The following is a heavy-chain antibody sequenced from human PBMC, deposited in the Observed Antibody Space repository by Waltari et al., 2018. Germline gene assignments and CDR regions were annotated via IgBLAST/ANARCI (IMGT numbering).Heavy chain of an antibody. CDR1: GYNLLDYW. CDR3: ARQGYDSSGPTGYFQH. J-gene: IGHJ1*01. Sequence: EVRLEQSGAEVKKPGESLKISCKASGYNLLDYWIGWVRQIPGKGPEWMGIIYPGDSDTSYSPSFQGQVTISADKSISTAYLQWSSLKASDTAMYYCARQGYDSSGPTGYFQHWGQGTLVTVSS. D-gene: IGHD3-22*01. V-gene: IGHV5-51*01. CDR2: IYPGDSDT.